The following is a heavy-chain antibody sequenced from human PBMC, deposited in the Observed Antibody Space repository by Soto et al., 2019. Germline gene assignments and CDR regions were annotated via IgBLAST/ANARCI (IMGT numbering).Heavy chain of an antibody. CDR3: ARLVYDTRLNYMHFDF. Sequence: SETLSLTCAVSGVSISSGNWWTWVLQSPQRGLEYIGEIFHDGTANYYPSFERRVAISVDTSKNQFSLKLTSVTAADTAIYFCARLVYDTRLNYMHFDFSVPGTLVTESS. CDR1: GVSISSGNW. V-gene: IGHV4-4*02. CDR2: IFHDGTA. D-gene: IGHD3-10*01. J-gene: IGHJ4*02.